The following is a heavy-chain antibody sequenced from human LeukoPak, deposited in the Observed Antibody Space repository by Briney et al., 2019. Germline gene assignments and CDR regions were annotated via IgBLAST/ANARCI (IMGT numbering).Heavy chain of an antibody. CDR3: ARSAKLRVYYYYMDV. J-gene: IGHJ6*03. D-gene: IGHD1-26*01. V-gene: IGHV4-4*07. Sequence: PSETLSLTCTVSGGSISSYYCSWIRQPAGKGLEWIGRIYTTGSTNYNPSLKSRVTMSVDTSKNQLSLRLSSVTAADTAVYYCARSAKLRVYYYYMDVWGKGTTVTVSS. CDR1: GGSISSYY. CDR2: IYTTGST.